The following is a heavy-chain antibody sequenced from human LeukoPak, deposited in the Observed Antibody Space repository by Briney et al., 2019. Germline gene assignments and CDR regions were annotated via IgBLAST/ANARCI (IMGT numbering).Heavy chain of an antibody. D-gene: IGHD1-14*01. V-gene: IGHV4-38-2*02. CDR3: ASDKFGRGAFDI. Sequence: SETLSLTCTVSGGSISSYYWGWIRQPPGKGLEWIGSIYHSGSTYYNPSLKSRVTISVDTSKNQFSLKLSSVTAADTAVYYCASDKFGRGAFDIWGQGTMVTVSS. J-gene: IGHJ3*02. CDR1: GGSISSYY. CDR2: IYHSGST.